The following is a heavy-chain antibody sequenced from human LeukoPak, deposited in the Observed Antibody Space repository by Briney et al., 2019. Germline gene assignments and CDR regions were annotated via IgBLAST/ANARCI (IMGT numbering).Heavy chain of an antibody. CDR3: ASGGTAAAGGIVAY. CDR1: GGSVSSGSYY. CDR2: IYYGGNT. Sequence: SETLSLTCSVSGGSVSSGSYYWSWIRQHPGKGLEWIGYIYYGGNTYYNSSLKSRVTISVDTSKNQFSLNLSSVTAADTAVYYCASGGTAAAGGIVAYWGQGTVVTVSS. D-gene: IGHD6-25*01. V-gene: IGHV4-31*03. J-gene: IGHJ4*02.